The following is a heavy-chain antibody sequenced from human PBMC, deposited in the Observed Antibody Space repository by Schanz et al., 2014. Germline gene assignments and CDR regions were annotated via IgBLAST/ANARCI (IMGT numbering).Heavy chain of an antibody. D-gene: IGHD2-2*01. CDR3: IRGDIMVVPVAHF. CDR1: GFTFSTYA. Sequence: VQLVESGGGLVQPGGSLRLSCAASGFTFSTYAMNWVRQAPGKGLEWVAIITYDGSNTYHADSVKGRFTISRDNSKNTLYLQMNSLRAEDTAVYYCIRGDIMVVPVAHFWGQGILVTVSS. V-gene: IGHV3-30*03. CDR2: ITYDGSNT. J-gene: IGHJ4*02.